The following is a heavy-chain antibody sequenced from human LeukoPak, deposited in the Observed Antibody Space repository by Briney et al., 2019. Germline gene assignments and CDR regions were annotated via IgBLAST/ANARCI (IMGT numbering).Heavy chain of an antibody. J-gene: IGHJ5*02. CDR1: GFTFSSYA. Sequence: QTGGSLRLSCAASGFTFSSYAMHRVRQAPGKGLEWVAVISYDGSNKYYADSVKGRFTISRDNSKNTLYLQMNSLRAEDTAVYYCAGGDNWFDPWGQGTLVTVSS. CDR2: ISYDGSNK. D-gene: IGHD3-10*01. V-gene: IGHV3-30-3*01. CDR3: AGGDNWFDP.